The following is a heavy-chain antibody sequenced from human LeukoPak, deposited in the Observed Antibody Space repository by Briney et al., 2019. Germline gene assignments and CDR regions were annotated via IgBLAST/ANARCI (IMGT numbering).Heavy chain of an antibody. D-gene: IGHD2-21*01. J-gene: IGHJ4*02. CDR3: AKDELVYCGGDCYPRSGFDY. CDR2: IRYDGSNK. CDR1: GFTFSSYG. V-gene: IGHV3-30*02. Sequence: PGGSLRPSCAASGFTFSSYGMHWVRQAPGKGLEWVAFIRYDGSNKYYADSVKGRFTISRDNSKNTLYLQMNSLRAEDTAVYYCAKDELVYCGGDCYPRSGFDYWGQGTLVTVSS.